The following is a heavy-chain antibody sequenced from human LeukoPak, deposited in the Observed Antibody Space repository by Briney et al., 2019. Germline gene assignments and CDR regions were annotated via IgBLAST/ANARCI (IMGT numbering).Heavy chain of an antibody. CDR3: ARDDRVGATRRHAFDI. D-gene: IGHD1-26*01. CDR1: GDSISNYY. Sequence: SETLSLTCTVSGDSISNYYWSWIRQPTGKGLEWIGRIYTSGSTNYNPSLKSRVTISVDTSKNQFSLKLSSVTAADTAVYYCARDDRVGATRRHAFDIWGQGTMVTVSS. CDR2: IYTSGST. V-gene: IGHV4-4*07. J-gene: IGHJ3*02.